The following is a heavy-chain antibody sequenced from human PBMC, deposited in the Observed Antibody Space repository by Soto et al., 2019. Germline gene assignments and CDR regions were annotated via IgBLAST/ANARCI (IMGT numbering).Heavy chain of an antibody. Sequence: PSETLSLTCTVSGNSISRSDYYWSWIRQPPGKGLEWIGYISYSGGTYYNLSLKSRITISIDASKNQISLNLGPVTAADTAVYYCARHVKGGYYYLDYWGQGSLVTVSS. D-gene: IGHD3-22*01. CDR3: ARHVKGGYYYLDY. CDR1: GNSISRSDYY. J-gene: IGHJ4*02. V-gene: IGHV4-30-4*01. CDR2: ISYSGGT.